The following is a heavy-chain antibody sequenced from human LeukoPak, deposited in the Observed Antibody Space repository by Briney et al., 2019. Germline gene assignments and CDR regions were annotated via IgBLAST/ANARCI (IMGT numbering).Heavy chain of an antibody. V-gene: IGHV3-11*01. Sequence: PGRSLRLSCAASGFTFSDYYMSWIRQAPGKGLEWVSYISSSGSTIYYADSVKGRFTISRDNAKNSLYLQMNSLRAEDTAVYYCARVSPIAVASPTLFDYWGQGTLVTVSS. CDR2: ISSSGSTI. J-gene: IGHJ4*02. CDR3: ARVSPIAVASPTLFDY. CDR1: GFTFSDYY. D-gene: IGHD6-19*01.